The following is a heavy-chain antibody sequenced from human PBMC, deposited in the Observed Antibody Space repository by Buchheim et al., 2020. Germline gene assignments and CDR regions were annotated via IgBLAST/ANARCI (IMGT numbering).Heavy chain of an antibody. J-gene: IGHJ6*02. V-gene: IGHV3-74*01. Sequence: EVQLVESGGGLVQPGGSLRLSCAASGFTFSSYWMHWVRQAPGKGLVCVARINSDGRTTTYADSVKGRLTISRDNAMNTLYLQMNSQRAEDTAVYYCVTSGSYYYYAMDVWGQGTT. CDR2: INSDGRTT. D-gene: IGHD3-22*01. CDR3: VTSGSYYYYAMDV. CDR1: GFTFSSYW.